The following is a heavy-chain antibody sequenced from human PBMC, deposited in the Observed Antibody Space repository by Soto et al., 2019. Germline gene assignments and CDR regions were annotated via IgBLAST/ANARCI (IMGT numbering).Heavy chain of an antibody. D-gene: IGHD3-16*02. V-gene: IGHV4-39*01. CDR1: NGSIRTTSYN. Sequence: QMQLQESGPGLVKPSETLSLTCTASNGSIRTTSYNWGWIRQSPGKGLEWVGTIFYTGTTSYNPSLKSRVTITVDTSNNQFSLKLASVTAADTAVYYCARHGSFWGQGILVVVSS. J-gene: IGHJ4*02. CDR2: IFYTGTT. CDR3: ARHGSF.